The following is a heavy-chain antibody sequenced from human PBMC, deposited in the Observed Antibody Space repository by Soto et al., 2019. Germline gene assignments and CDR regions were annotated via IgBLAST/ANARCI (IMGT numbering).Heavy chain of an antibody. J-gene: IGHJ6*02. V-gene: IGHV1-69*01. CDR1: GGTFSSYA. D-gene: IGHD2-2*01. CDR3: ARSQGSSTSLEIYYYYYYGMDV. CDR2: IIPISETT. Sequence: QVPLVQSGAEVKKPGSSVKVSCKASGGTFSSYAISWVRQAPGQGLEWMGGIIPISETTNYAQKFQGRVTITADESKSTAYMELSSLRSEDTAVYYCARSQGSSTSLEIYYYYYYGMDVWGQETTVTVSS.